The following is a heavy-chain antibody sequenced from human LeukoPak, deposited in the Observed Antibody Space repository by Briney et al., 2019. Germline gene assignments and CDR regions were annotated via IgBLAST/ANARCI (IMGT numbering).Heavy chain of an antibody. CDR1: GFTFSNAW. J-gene: IGHJ6*03. D-gene: IGHD5-18*01. CDR3: TTVDPGAMVTPDYYYYYMDV. V-gene: IGHV3-15*01. CDR2: IKSKTDGGTT. Sequence: GGSLRLSCAASGFTFSNAWMSWVRQAPGKGLEWVGRIKSKTDGGTTDYAAPVKGRFTISRDDSKNTLYLQMNSLKTEDTAVYYCTTVDPGAMVTPDYYYYYMDVWGKGTTVTVSS.